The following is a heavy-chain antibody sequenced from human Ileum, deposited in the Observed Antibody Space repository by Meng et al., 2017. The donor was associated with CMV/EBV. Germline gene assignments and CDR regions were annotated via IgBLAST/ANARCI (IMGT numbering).Heavy chain of an antibody. CDR2: IWSDGGNK. CDR1: GFTFSNFA. D-gene: IGHD2-15*01. CDR3: AKDWSGGTSGYHDY. Sequence: GESLKTSCAASGFTFSNFAIHWVRQAPGKGLEWVAVIWSDGGNKFYADSVKGRFIVSRDNSRNMVYLQMNNLRAEDTALYYCAKDWSGGTSGYHDYWGQGTLVTVSS. J-gene: IGHJ4*02. V-gene: IGHV3-33*06.